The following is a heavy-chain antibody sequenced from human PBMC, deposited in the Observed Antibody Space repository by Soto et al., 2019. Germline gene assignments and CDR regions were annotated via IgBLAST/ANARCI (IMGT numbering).Heavy chain of an antibody. V-gene: IGHV4-30-2*05. CDR1: GGSISSGGDS. CDR3: ARGPSGDKVHY. J-gene: IGHJ4*02. CDR2: IFDSGTT. Sequence: SETQSLTYAVSGGSISSGGDSWSWIRQPPGKGLEWIGHIFDSGTTYSNPSLKSQVAISVDTSKNHFSLTLSSVTAADTAVYYCARGPSGDKVHYWGQGALVTVS. D-gene: IGHD7-27*01.